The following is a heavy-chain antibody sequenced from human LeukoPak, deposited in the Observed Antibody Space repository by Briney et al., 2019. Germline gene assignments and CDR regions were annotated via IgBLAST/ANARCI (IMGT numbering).Heavy chain of an antibody. J-gene: IGHJ6*03. CDR1: GGTFSSYA. CDR3: ARDVKSRRRQWFGELSVYYYYYMDV. CDR2: IIPFFGPV. V-gene: IGHV1-69*13. D-gene: IGHD3-10*01. Sequence: ASVKVSCKASGGTFSSYAISWVRQAPGQGLEWMGGIIPFFGPVNYAQKFQGRVTITADESTSTAYMELSSLRSDDTAVYYCARDVKSRRRQWFGELSVYYYYYMDVWGKGTTVTISS.